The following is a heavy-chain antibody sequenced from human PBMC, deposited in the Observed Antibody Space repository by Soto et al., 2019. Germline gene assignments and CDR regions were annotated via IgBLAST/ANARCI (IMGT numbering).Heavy chain of an antibody. CDR2: IIPMFDTT. J-gene: IGHJ4*02. Sequence: QVHLVQSGPEVREPGSSVKVSCKASGGSFSSDAITWVRQAPGHGLEWIGEIIPMFDTTNYAPEFQGRVTISADTATTTVYMEVNRLTPDDTAVYYCAREVVTETTLGYFYFWCQGALVTVSS. CDR3: AREVVTETTLGYFYF. D-gene: IGHD2-21*02. CDR1: GGSFSSDA. V-gene: IGHV1-69*06.